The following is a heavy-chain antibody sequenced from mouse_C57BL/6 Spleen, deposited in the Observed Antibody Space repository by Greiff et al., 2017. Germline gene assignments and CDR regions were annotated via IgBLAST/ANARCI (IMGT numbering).Heavy chain of an antibody. CDR3: ARAMGLDYWYFDV. J-gene: IGHJ1*03. CDR2: IYPGDGDT. D-gene: IGHD4-1*01. V-gene: IGHV1-80*01. CDR1: GYAFSSYW. Sequence: VQLVESGAELVKPGASVKISCKASGYAFSSYWMNWVKQRPGKGLEWLGQIYPGDGDTNYNGKFKGKATLTADKSSSTAYLQLSSLTSEDSAVYFCARAMGLDYWYFDVWGTGTTVTVSS.